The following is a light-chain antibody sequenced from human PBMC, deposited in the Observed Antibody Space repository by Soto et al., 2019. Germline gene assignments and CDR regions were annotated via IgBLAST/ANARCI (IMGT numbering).Light chain of an antibody. CDR1: SYNIGKNL. Sequence: QSVLTQPPSASGTPGQRVTISCSGGSYNIGKNLVYWYQQRPGTAPKLLIYGNKNRPSGVPDRFSGSKSGTSASLAITGLQAEDEADYYCQSYDSSLSVSYVFGTGTKVTVL. CDR2: GNK. V-gene: IGLV1-40*01. CDR3: QSYDSSLSVSYV. J-gene: IGLJ1*01.